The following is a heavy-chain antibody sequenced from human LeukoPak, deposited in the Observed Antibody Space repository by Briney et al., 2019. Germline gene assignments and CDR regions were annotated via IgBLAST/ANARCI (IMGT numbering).Heavy chain of an antibody. CDR3: ARYCSGGPINYFDY. Sequence: GGSLRLSCAASGFTVGGSYMSWVRQAPGKGLEWVSVLYSGGRTYYADSVKGRFTISRDNSKNTLYLQMNSLRAEDTAVYYCARYCSGGPINYFDYWGQGTLVTVSS. CDR1: GFTVGGSY. J-gene: IGHJ4*02. CDR2: LYSGGRT. V-gene: IGHV3-53*01. D-gene: IGHD2-15*01.